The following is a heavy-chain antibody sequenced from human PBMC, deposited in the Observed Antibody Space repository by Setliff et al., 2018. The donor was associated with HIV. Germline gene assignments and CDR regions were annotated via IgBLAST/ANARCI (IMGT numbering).Heavy chain of an antibody. CDR3: ARHDYRDYGEWSAFDI. J-gene: IGHJ3*02. V-gene: IGHV4-31*03. CDR2: IYSSGST. CDR1: GGSISSYY. Sequence: SETLSLTCTVSGGSISSYYWNWIRQHPGKGLEWIGYIYSSGSTYYNPSPQSRVSMSVDTSKNQFSLKLTSVTAADTAVYYCARHDYRDYGEWSAFDIWGQGTMVTVSS. D-gene: IGHD4-17*01.